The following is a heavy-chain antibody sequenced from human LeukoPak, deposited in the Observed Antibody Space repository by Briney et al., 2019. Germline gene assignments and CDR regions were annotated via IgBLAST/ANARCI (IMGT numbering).Heavy chain of an antibody. D-gene: IGHD4-17*01. CDR3: ARGYVPYGDYVYWFDP. Sequence: ASVKVSCRASGDTFTSYAMNWVRQAPGQGLEWMGWINTNTGNPTYAQGFTGRFVFSLDTSVSTAYLQISSLKAEDTAVYYCARGYVPYGDYVYWFDPWGQGTLVTVSS. CDR2: INTNTGNP. V-gene: IGHV7-4-1*02. J-gene: IGHJ5*02. CDR1: GDTFTSYA.